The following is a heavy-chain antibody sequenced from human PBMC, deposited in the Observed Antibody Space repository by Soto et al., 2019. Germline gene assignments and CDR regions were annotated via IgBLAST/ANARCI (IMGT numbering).Heavy chain of an antibody. CDR3: ARNGSGDYTHDY. CDR2: IYWDDVK. D-gene: IGHD4-17*01. V-gene: IGHV2-5*02. CDR1: GFSLSTGGVG. J-gene: IGHJ4*02. Sequence: QITLKESGPPLVKPTQTLTLTCTLSGFSLSTGGVGVGWIRQSPGKALEWLAVIYWDDVKHYSPSLERRLTNTTDTSESEVVLTMTNMDPVDTATDYCARNGSGDYTHDYWGQGMVVTVSP.